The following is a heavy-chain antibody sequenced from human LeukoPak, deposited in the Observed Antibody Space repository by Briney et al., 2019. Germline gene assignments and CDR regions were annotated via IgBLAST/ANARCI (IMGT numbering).Heavy chain of an antibody. CDR1: GDSISTSSYY. D-gene: IGHD3-22*01. CDR2: IYYSGST. V-gene: IGHV4-39*01. CDR3: ARSYYYDYRQIDY. J-gene: IGHJ4*02. Sequence: PSETLSLTCTVSGDSISTSSYYWGWIRQPPGKGLEWLGSIYYSGSTYYNPSPKCRVTISVDTSKNQFSLNLYSVTAADTAVFYCARSYYYDYRQIDYWGQGTLVTVSS.